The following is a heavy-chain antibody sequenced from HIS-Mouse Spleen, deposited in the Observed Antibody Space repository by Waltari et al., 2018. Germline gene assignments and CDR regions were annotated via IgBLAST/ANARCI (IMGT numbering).Heavy chain of an antibody. J-gene: IGHJ4*02. Sequence: QVQLVQSGAEVKKPGASVKVSCKASGYTFTGYYMHWVRQAPGQGLEWMGWINPSSGGTNYGKKFQVRVTMTRDTSISTAYMELSRLRSDDTAVYYCARGYLAAGNFDYWGQGTLVTVSS. CDR3: ARGYLAAGNFDY. V-gene: IGHV1-2*02. CDR2: INPSSGGT. CDR1: GYTFTGYY. D-gene: IGHD6-13*01.